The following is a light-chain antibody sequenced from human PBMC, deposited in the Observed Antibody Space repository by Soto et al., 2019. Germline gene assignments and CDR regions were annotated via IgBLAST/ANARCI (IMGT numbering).Light chain of an antibody. Sequence: EIVLTQAPATLSLSPGERATLSCRASQSVSSYLAWYQQKPGQAPRLLIYDASNRATGIPARFSGSGSGTDLPRPISSLEPEDFAVYYCQQRSNWPPRFTFGPRTKVHIK. CDR2: DAS. J-gene: IGKJ3*01. CDR3: QQRSNWPPRFT. CDR1: QSVSSY. V-gene: IGKV3-11*01.